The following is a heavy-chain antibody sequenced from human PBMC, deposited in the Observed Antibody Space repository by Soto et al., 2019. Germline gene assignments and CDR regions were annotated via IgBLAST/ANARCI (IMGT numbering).Heavy chain of an antibody. CDR1: GFTFSNHA. D-gene: IGHD3-3*01. J-gene: IGHJ4*02. CDR2: IIAGGGAT. CDR3: AKDLTIFGVVITY. Sequence: GGSLRLSCAASGFTFSNHAMSWVRQAPGKGLEWVSAIIAGGGATYNADSVKGRFAISRDNSKNTLYLQMNSLRPEDTAVYYCAKDLTIFGVVITYWGQETLVTVSS. V-gene: IGHV3-23*01.